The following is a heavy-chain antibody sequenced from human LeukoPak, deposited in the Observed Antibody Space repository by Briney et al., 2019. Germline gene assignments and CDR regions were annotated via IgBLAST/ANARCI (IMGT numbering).Heavy chain of an antibody. CDR1: GYTFTNYG. V-gene: IGHV1-18*01. Sequence: ASVKVSCKASGYTFTNYGIYWMRQAPGRGLEWMAWISAYNGNTNYAQKLQGRVTVTTDTSTSTAYMELRSLRSDDTAIYYCARAEGVVVAAHIDVWGKGTTVTVSS. D-gene: IGHD2-15*01. CDR2: ISAYNGNT. J-gene: IGHJ6*03. CDR3: ARAEGVVVAAHIDV.